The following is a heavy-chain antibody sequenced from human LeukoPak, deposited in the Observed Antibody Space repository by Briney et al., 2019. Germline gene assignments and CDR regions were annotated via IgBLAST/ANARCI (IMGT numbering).Heavy chain of an antibody. CDR2: IFPSGST. CDR1: DYSINSAYH. Sequence: PSETLSLTCTVSDYSINSAYHWGWIRQPPGKGLEWIGSIFPSGSTYYNPSLKSRVTISVDTSKNQFSLKLSSVTAADTAVYYCARHTRYYYGSGSQYDAFDIWGQGTMVTVSS. D-gene: IGHD3-10*01. J-gene: IGHJ3*02. CDR3: ARHTRYYYGSGSQYDAFDI. V-gene: IGHV4-38-2*02.